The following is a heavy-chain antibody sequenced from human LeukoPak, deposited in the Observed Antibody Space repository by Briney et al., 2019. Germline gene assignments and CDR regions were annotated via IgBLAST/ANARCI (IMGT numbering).Heavy chain of an antibody. V-gene: IGHV4-39*01. CDR3: ARGLGYSSSASSSGDY. J-gene: IGHJ4*02. CDR1: GGSISSSSYY. D-gene: IGHD6-13*01. Sequence: SETLSLTCTVSGGSISSSSYYWGWIRQPPGKGLEWIGSIYYSGSTYYNPSLKSRVTISVDTSKNQFSLKLSSVTAADTAVYYCARGLGYSSSASSSGDYWGQGTLVTVSS. CDR2: IYYSGST.